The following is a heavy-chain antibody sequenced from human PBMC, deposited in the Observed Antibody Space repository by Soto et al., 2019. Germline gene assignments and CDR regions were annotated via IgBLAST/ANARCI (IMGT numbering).Heavy chain of an antibody. J-gene: IGHJ4*02. Sequence: QVQLVQSGAEVKKPGSSVKVSCTASGGSLRNSVISWVRQAPAQRLEWMGGVIPILGTANYAQKLQGRVTMTADEANSTAYMDLSSLSPDDTAVYYCARLGHPGHWGPGTLVIVSS. CDR2: VIPILGTA. CDR3: ARLGHPGH. CDR1: GGSLRNSV. V-gene: IGHV1-69*01.